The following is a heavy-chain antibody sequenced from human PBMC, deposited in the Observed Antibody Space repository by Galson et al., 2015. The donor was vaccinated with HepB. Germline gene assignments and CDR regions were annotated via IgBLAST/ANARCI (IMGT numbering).Heavy chain of an antibody. D-gene: IGHD4-23*01. Sequence: SLRLSCAASGFTFSSYTMNWVRQAPGKGXXXLSXXXTXXXTIYXXDSVKGRXPISREXXKNSLYLKMHSLGDEDTAVYYCARAAFGSNSYWYFDLWGRGTLVTVSS. CDR1: GFTFSSYT. V-gene: IGHV3-48*02. J-gene: IGHJ2*01. CDR2: XXTXXXTI. CDR3: ARAAFGSNSYWYFDL.